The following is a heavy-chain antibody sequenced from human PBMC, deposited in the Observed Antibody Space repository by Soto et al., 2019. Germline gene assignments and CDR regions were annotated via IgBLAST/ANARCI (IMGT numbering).Heavy chain of an antibody. Sequence: PGGSLRLSCAASGFTFSSYSMNWARQAQGEGLEWVSYISSSSSTIYYADSVKGRFTISRDNAKNSLYLQMNSLRDEDTAVYYCARDGSAGYYYYGMDVCGQGTTVTGSS. CDR3: ARDGSAGYYYYGMDV. CDR2: ISSSSSTI. CDR1: GFTFSSYS. V-gene: IGHV3-48*02. J-gene: IGHJ6*02.